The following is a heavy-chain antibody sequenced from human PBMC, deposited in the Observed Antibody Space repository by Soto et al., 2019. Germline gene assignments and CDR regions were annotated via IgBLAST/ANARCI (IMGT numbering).Heavy chain of an antibody. Sequence: QLLLVESGSGLVRPSEALSLSCNVSGGSLSVGGCSWAWIRLPVGKGLEWIGYIFDTGNTSFSAYLKSRLSMSVDTSRNQFSMQLASVTAADTAMYYCACLNGYNRYFDHWGRGTLVTVSS. J-gene: IGHJ2*01. CDR3: ACLNGYNRYFDH. CDR2: IFDTGNT. V-gene: IGHV4-30-2*01. D-gene: IGHD5-12*01. CDR1: GGSLSVGGCS.